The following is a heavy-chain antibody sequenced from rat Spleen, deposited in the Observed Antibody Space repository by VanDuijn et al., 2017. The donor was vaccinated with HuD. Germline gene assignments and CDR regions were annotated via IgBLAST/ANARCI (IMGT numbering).Heavy chain of an antibody. Sequence: EVQLVESGGGLVQPGRSMKDSCAASGFTFSNYYMTWVRQAPTKGLEWVASISTDGGHTYYRDSVKGRFTISRDKAKSTLYLQMDSLRSEDTATYYYGRHAGYYSVDYVMDAWGQGASVTVSS. CDR3: GRHAGYYSVDYVMDA. J-gene: IGHJ4*01. V-gene: IGHV5-25*01. CDR1: GFTFSNYY. D-gene: IGHD1-1*01. CDR2: ISTDGGHT.